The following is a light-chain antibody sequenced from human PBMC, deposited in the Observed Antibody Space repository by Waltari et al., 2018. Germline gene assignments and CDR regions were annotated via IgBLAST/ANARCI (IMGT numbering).Light chain of an antibody. Sequence: QSALTQPASVSGSPGPSLTISCTGTSSDVDNYNFVSWYQQHPGKAPKLRIYGVSKRPSGVSDRFSGSKSGNTASLTISGLQAEDEADYYCSSYTNIITYVFGTGTKVTVL. CDR3: SSYTNIITYV. V-gene: IGLV2-14*01. CDR1: SSDVDNYNF. CDR2: GVS. J-gene: IGLJ1*01.